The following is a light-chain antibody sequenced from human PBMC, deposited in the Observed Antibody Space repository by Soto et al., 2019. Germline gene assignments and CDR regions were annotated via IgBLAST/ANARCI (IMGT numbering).Light chain of an antibody. CDR3: QQSYSTPLT. CDR1: QSISNY. CDR2: AAS. V-gene: IGKV1-39*01. J-gene: IGKJ4*01. Sequence: DIQMTQSPSSLSASVGDRVTITCRASQSISNYLNWYQQKPGKAPKFLIYAASSLQSGVPSRFRGRGSGTDFTLTISSLQPEDFAIYYCQQSYSTPLTFGGGTKVEIK.